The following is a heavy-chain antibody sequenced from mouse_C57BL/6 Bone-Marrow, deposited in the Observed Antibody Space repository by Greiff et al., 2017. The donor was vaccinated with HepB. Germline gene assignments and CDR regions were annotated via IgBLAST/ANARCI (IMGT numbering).Heavy chain of an antibody. V-gene: IGHV5-6*02. CDR2: ISSGGSYT. CDR3: ARLYYSNPYYAMDY. D-gene: IGHD2-5*01. Sequence: DVKLVESGGDLVKPGGSLKLSCAASGFTFSSYGMSWVRQTPDKRLEWVATISSGGSYTYYPDSVKGRFTISRDNAKNTLYLQMSSLKSEDTAMYYCARLYYSNPYYAMDYWGQGTSVTVSS. CDR1: GFTFSSYG. J-gene: IGHJ4*01.